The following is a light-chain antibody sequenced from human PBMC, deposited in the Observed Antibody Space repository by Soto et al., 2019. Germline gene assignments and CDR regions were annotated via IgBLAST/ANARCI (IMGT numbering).Light chain of an antibody. Sequence: QAVVTQEPSLTVSPGGTVTLTCASSTGAVTSGYYPNWFQQKPGQAPRALIYSTSEKQSWTPARFSGSLLGGKAALTVSGVQPEDEAEYYCLLFYGGIWVFGGGTKLTVL. J-gene: IGLJ3*02. CDR3: LLFYGGIWV. CDR2: STS. V-gene: IGLV7-43*01. CDR1: TGAVTSGYY.